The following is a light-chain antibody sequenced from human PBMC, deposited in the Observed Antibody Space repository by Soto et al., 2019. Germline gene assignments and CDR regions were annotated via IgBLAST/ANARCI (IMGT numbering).Light chain of an antibody. J-gene: IGKJ4*01. Sequence: EIVLTQSPAALSLSPGERATLSCRASQSIGTYLVWYQQKPGQAPRLLIYDASNRATGIPVRFSGSGSGTDFTLTISSLEPEDFAVYYCQQRGSFPLTSGGGTKVDIK. CDR3: QQRGSFPLT. CDR1: QSIGTY. CDR2: DAS. V-gene: IGKV3-11*01.